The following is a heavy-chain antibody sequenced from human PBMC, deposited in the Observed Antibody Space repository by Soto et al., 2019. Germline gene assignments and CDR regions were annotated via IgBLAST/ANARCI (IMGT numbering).Heavy chain of an antibody. V-gene: IGHV3-30-3*01. J-gene: IGHJ4*02. CDR2: ISYDGSNK. D-gene: IGHD3-16*01. CDR3: ARDPGGDIDY. CDR1: GFTFSNYA. Sequence: QVQLVESGGGVVQPGRSLRLSCAASGFTFSNYAMHWVRQAPGKGLEWVAVISYDGSNKYYADSVNGRFTLSRDNSRNTLSLEMNSVSAEDTAVYYGARDPGGDIDYWGQGTLVTVSS.